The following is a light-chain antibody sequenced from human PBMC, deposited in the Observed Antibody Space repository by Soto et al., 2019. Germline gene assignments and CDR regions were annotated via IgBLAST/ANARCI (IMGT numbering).Light chain of an antibody. V-gene: IGKV1-5*01. Sequence: HITHSPATLSASVGDRVTITCRASQNIRSRLAWFQQKPGKAPKLLIYDASSLESGVPQRFSGSGSGTEFTLTISSLQTDDFSTYYCQQYHSYWTFGQGTKVDIK. J-gene: IGKJ1*01. CDR3: QQYHSYWT. CDR2: DAS. CDR1: QNIRSR.